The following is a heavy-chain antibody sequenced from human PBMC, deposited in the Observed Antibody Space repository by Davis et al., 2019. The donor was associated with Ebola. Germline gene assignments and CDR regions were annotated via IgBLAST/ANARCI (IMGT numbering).Heavy chain of an antibody. Sequence: GESLKISCAASGFTFSSYSMNWVRQAPGKGLEWVAVISYDGSNKYYADSVKGRFTISRDNSKNTLYLQMNSLRAEDTAVYYCARRTDFDYWGQGTLVTVSS. D-gene: IGHD1-14*01. CDR3: ARRTDFDY. CDR1: GFTFSSYS. CDR2: ISYDGSNK. J-gene: IGHJ4*02. V-gene: IGHV3-30*19.